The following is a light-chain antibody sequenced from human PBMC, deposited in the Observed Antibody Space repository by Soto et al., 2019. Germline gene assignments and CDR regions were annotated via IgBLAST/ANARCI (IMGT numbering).Light chain of an antibody. CDR1: QTISNW. CDR2: KAS. CDR3: QQYNSYSPT. Sequence: IQMTQSPSTLSASVGDRVTITCQASQTISNWLAWYQQKPGKAPKLLIYKASTLESGVPSRFSGSGSGTEFTLTISSLQPEDFATYYCQQYNSYSPTFGQGTKVDIK. V-gene: IGKV1-5*03. J-gene: IGKJ1*01.